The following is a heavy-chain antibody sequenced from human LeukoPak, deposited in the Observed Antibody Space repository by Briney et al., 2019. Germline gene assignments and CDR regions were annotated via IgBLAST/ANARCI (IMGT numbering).Heavy chain of an antibody. Sequence: SETLSLTCTVSGGSISSYYWSWIRQPPGKGLEWIGYIYYSGSTNYNPSLKSRVTISVDTSKNQFSLKLSSVTAADTAVYYCARQTTVVTIFFDYWGQGTLVTVSS. CDR1: GGSISSYY. D-gene: IGHD4-23*01. CDR2: IYYSGST. CDR3: ARQTTVVTIFFDY. V-gene: IGHV4-59*08. J-gene: IGHJ4*02.